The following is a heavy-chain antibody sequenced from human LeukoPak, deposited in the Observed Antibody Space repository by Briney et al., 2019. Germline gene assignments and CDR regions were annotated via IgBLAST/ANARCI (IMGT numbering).Heavy chain of an antibody. D-gene: IGHD5-24*01. CDR1: GFTFSSYW. CDR2: IKQDGSEK. V-gene: IGHV3-7*01. CDR3: ARESLIWLQLHFDY. J-gene: IGHJ4*02. Sequence: GGSLRLSCAASGFTFSSYWMSWVRQAPGKGLEWVANIKQDGSEKYYVDSVKGRLTISRDNAKNSLYLQMNSLRAEDTAVYYCARESLIWLQLHFDYWGQGTLVTVSS.